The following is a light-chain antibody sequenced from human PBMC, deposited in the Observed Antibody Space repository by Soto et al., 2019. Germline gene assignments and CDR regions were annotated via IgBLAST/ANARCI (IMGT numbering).Light chain of an antibody. Sequence: EIVFTQSPGTLSLSPGERATLSCRASQSVSSSYLAWYQQKRGQAPRLLIYGASSRATGIPDRFSGSGTGTDFTLTISRLETEDFVVYYCQKYGGSFITFGQGTRLENK. CDR3: QKYGGSFIT. CDR1: QSVSSSY. CDR2: GAS. V-gene: IGKV3-20*01. J-gene: IGKJ5*01.